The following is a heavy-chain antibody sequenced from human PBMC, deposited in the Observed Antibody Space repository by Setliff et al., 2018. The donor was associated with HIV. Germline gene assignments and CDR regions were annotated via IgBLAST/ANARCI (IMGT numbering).Heavy chain of an antibody. D-gene: IGHD4-4*01. J-gene: IGHJ6*02. CDR3: ARDDSNYRQHGMDV. V-gene: IGHV3-23*01. CDR2: ISGSGGST. Sequence: GGSLRLSCAASGFTFSTYPMSWVRQAPGKGLEWVSGISGSGGSTYYADSVKGRFTTSRDNSKNTLYLQMNSLRAEDTAVYYCARDDSNYRQHGMDVWGQGTTVTVSS. CDR1: GFTFSTYP.